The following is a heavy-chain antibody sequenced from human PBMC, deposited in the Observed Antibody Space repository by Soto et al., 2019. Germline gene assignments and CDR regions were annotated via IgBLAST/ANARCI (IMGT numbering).Heavy chain of an antibody. CDR3: ARAGVVVAAGFDY. V-gene: IGHV3-48*01. CDR2: ISSSSSTI. D-gene: IGHD2-15*01. CDR1: GFTFSSYS. Sequence: GGSLRLSCAASGFTFSSYSMNWVRQAPGKGLEWVSYISSSSSTIYYADSVKGRFTISRDNAKNSLYLQMNSLRAEDTAVYYCARAGVVVAAGFDYWGQGTLVTVSS. J-gene: IGHJ4*02.